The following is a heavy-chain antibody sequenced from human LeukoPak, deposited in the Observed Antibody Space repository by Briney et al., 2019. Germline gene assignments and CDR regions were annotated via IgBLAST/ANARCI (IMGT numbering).Heavy chain of an antibody. CDR3: ASYGDSYEDAFDI. CDR2: IYTSGST. J-gene: IGHJ3*02. CDR1: GGSISSYY. V-gene: IGHV4-4*07. Sequence: SETLSLTCTVSGGSISSYYWSWIRQPAGKGLEWIGRIYTSGSTNYNPSLKSRVTMSADTSKNQFSQKLSSVTAADTAVYYCASYGDSYEDAFDIWGQGTMVTVSS. D-gene: IGHD4-17*01.